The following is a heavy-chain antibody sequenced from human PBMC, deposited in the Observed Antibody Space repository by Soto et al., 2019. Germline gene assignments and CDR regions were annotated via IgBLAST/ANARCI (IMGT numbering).Heavy chain of an antibody. J-gene: IGHJ5*02. CDR1: GYSFTSYW. D-gene: IGHD6-19*01. CDR2: IYPGDSDT. Sequence: GESLKISCKGSGYSFTSYWIGWVRQMPGKGLEWMGIIYPGDSDTRYSPSFQGQVTISADKSISTAYLQWSSLKASDTAMYCCARHIIAVAGTGWFDPWGQGTLVTVSS. CDR3: ARHIIAVAGTGWFDP. V-gene: IGHV5-51*01.